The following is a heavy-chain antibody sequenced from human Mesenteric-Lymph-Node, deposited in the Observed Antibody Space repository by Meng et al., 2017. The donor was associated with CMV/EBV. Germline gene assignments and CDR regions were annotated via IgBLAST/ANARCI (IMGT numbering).Heavy chain of an antibody. CDR2: IYWDDDK. CDR3: AHSSGIAAAGPFYFDY. Sequence: QITLKESGPTLVKPTQTLTLTCTFSGFSLSTSGVGMGWIRQPPGKALEWLALIYWDDDKRYSPSLKSRLTITKDTSKNQVVLTMTNMDPVDTATYYCAHSSGIAAAGPFYFDYWGQGTLVTVSS. V-gene: IGHV2-5*02. J-gene: IGHJ4*02. D-gene: IGHD6-13*01. CDR1: GFSLSTSGVG.